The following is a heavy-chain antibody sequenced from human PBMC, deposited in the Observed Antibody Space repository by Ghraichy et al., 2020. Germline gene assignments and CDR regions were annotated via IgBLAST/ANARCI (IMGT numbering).Heavy chain of an antibody. V-gene: IGHV1-46*01. CDR1: GYIFTSYY. Sequence: ASVKVSCKASGYIFTSYYIHWVRQAPGQGLEWMGMINPSAGSTLYAQNFQGRVTMTRDTSTSTFYMELSSLRSEDTAVYYCARGTVETPDWGAEYFQHWGQGTLVTVSS. J-gene: IGHJ1*01. D-gene: IGHD4-23*01. CDR2: INPSAGST. CDR3: ARGTVETPDWGAEYFQH.